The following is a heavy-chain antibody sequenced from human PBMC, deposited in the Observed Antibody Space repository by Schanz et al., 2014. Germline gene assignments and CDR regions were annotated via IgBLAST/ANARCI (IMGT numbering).Heavy chain of an antibody. V-gene: IGHV1-2*06. J-gene: IGHJ5*01. Sequence: QVQLVQSGAEVKEPGASVKVSCKASGHPFTGYSMHWVRQAPGQGLEWMGRINPNSGGTNYAQKFQGRVTMTRDTSISTVYMELTRLTFDDTAIYYCARDSDVSKYNLFDSWGQGTLVTVSS. CDR2: INPNSGGT. CDR1: GHPFTGYS. CDR3: ARDSDVSKYNLFDS.